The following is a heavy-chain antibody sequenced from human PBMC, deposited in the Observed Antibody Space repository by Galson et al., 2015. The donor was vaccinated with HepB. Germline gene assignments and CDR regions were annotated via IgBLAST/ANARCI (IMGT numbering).Heavy chain of an antibody. CDR1: GFTFSSYT. V-gene: IGHV3-48*02. Sequence: SLRLSCAASGFTFSSYTMNWVRQAPGKGLESVSYISSTGTTMYYADSAKGRFTISRDNAQNSLYLQMNSLRDEDTAVYYCAKDMEWLVPIYHFDYWGQGTLLTVSS. CDR3: AKDMEWLVPIYHFDY. D-gene: IGHD6-19*01. CDR2: ISSTGTTM. J-gene: IGHJ4*02.